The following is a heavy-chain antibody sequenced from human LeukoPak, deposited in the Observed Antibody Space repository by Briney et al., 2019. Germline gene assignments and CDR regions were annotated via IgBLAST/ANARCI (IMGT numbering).Heavy chain of an antibody. Sequence: GGSLRLSCAASGFTFDDYGMSWVRQAPGKGLEWVSGINWIGGTTGYAVSVKGRFTISRDSAKNSLYPQMNSLRAGDTAFYYCARDLGYKDYVSAFDIWGQGTMVTVSS. CDR3: ARDLGYKDYVSAFDI. CDR1: GFTFDDYG. V-gene: IGHV3-20*04. D-gene: IGHD5-24*01. J-gene: IGHJ3*02. CDR2: INWIGGTT.